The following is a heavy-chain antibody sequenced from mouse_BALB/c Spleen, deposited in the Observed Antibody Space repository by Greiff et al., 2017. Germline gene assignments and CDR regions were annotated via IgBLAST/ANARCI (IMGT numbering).Heavy chain of an antibody. CDR1: GFTFSSYA. Sequence: EVKVVESGGGLVKPGGSLKLSCAASGFTFSSYAMSWVRQTPEKRLEWVASISSGGSTYYPDSVKGRFTISRDNARNILYLQMSSLRSEDTAMYYCARRGYDEDYAMDYWGQGTSVTVSS. CDR3: ARRGYDEDYAMDY. D-gene: IGHD2-2*01. V-gene: IGHV5-6-5*01. J-gene: IGHJ4*01. CDR2: ISSGGST.